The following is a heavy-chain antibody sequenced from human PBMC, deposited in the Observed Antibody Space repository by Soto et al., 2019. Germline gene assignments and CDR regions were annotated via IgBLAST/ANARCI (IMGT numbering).Heavy chain of an antibody. V-gene: IGHV3-23*01. J-gene: IGHJ5*02. Sequence: LRLSCAASGFTFSSYAMSWVRQAPGKGLEWVSAISGSGGSTYYADSVKGRFTISRDNSKNTLYLQMNSLRAEDTAVYYCAKGGDYDFWSGQNNWFDPWGQGTLVTVSS. D-gene: IGHD3-3*01. CDR2: ISGSGGST. CDR1: GFTFSSYA. CDR3: AKGGDYDFWSGQNNWFDP.